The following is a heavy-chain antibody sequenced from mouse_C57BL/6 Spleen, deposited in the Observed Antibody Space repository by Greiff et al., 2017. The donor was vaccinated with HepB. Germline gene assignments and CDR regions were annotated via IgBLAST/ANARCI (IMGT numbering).Heavy chain of an antibody. CDR1: GYTFTDYY. CDR2: INPNNGGT. Sequence: EVQLQQSGPELVKPGASVKISCKASGYTFTDYYMNWVKQSHGKSLEWIGDINPNNGGTSYNQKFKGKATLTVDKSSSTAYMELRSLTSEDSAVYNCARGGQLRLQDYWGQGTTLTVSS. CDR3: ARGGQLRLQDY. V-gene: IGHV1-26*01. D-gene: IGHD3-2*02. J-gene: IGHJ2*01.